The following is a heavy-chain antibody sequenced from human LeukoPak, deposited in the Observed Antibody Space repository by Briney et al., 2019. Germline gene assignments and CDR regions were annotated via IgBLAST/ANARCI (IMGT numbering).Heavy chain of an antibody. CDR2: ISRSSIYI. CDR3: ATRFGLDYYYYYMDV. J-gene: IGHJ6*03. Sequence: GGSLRLSCAASGFTFSSYSMNWVRQAPGKGLEWISSISRSSIYIYYADSVKGRFTISRDNAKNSLYLQMNSLRAEDTAVYYCATRFGLDYYYYYMDVWGKGTTVTVSS. V-gene: IGHV3-21*04. CDR1: GFTFSSYS. D-gene: IGHD3-10*01.